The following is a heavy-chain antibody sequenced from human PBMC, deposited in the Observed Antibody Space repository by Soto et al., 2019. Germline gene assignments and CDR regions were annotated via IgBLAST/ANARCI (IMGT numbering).Heavy chain of an antibody. Sequence: QVQLVQSGAEVKKPGALVKVSCKASGYTFTHYGISWVRQAPGQGLAWMGWISALNGNTKYVDNFQDRVTMTTDTSTNRSYMEVSSLRSDDTAIYYCARVYGSGSYIAFDFWGQGTMVTVSS. CDR3: ARVYGSGSYIAFDF. CDR1: GYTFTHYG. V-gene: IGHV1-18*01. CDR2: ISALNGNT. D-gene: IGHD3-10*01. J-gene: IGHJ3*01.